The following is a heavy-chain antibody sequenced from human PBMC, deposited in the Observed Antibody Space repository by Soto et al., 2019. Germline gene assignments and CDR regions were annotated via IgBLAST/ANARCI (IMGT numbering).Heavy chain of an antibody. J-gene: IGHJ4*02. D-gene: IGHD2-2*03. CDR3: AREISGYCSSTSCHRPFDY. CDR2: ISSSGSTI. V-gene: IGHV3-11*01. CDR1: GFTFSDYY. Sequence: GGSLRLSCAASGFTFSDYYMSWIRQAPGKGLEWVSYISSSGSTIYYADSVKGRFTISRDNAKNSLYLQMNSLRAEDTAVYYCAREISGYCSSTSCHRPFDYWGQGTLVTVSS.